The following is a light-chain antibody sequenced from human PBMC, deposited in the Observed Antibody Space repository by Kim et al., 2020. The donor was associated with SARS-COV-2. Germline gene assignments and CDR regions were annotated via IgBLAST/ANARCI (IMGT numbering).Light chain of an antibody. CDR2: RYD. CDR1: NLGSSF. V-gene: IGLV3-1*01. Sequence: VSPGQTANIPCSGQNLGSSFAFCNKQRPGRPPRLVIYRYDQRPSGIPGRFSGPNSEKTATLTITGTQALEEAVYYCQAWDSSSEWVFGGGTQLTVL. CDR3: QAWDSSSEWV. J-gene: IGLJ3*02.